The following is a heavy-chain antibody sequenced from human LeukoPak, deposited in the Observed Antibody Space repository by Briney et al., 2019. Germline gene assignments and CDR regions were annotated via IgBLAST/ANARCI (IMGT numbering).Heavy chain of an antibody. CDR3: ARERGSGSYFDY. J-gene: IGHJ4*02. V-gene: IGHV4-34*01. D-gene: IGHD1-26*01. Sequence: SDTLSLTCAVYGGSFSGYYWSWIRQPPGKGLEWIGEINHSGSTNYNPSLKSRVTISVDTSKNQFSLKLSSVTAADTAVYYCARERGSGSYFDYWGQGTLVTVSS. CDR1: GGSFSGYY. CDR2: INHSGST.